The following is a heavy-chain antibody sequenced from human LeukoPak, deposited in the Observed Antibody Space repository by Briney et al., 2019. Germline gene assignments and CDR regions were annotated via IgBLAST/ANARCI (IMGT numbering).Heavy chain of an antibody. D-gene: IGHD5-18*01. CDR2: INPNSGGT. Sequence: GASVKVSCKASGYTFTGYYIHWVRQAPGQGLEWMGWINPNSGGTNYAQKFQGRVTMTRDTSISTAYMELSRLRSDDTAVYYCARVRRDRAMVLAYFDYWGQGTLVTVSS. CDR3: ARVRRDRAMVLAYFDY. V-gene: IGHV1-2*02. CDR1: GYTFTGYY. J-gene: IGHJ4*02.